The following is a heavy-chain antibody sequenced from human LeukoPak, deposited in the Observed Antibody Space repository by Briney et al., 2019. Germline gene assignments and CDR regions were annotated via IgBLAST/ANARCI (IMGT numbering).Heavy chain of an antibody. CDR1: GYTFTSYY. V-gene: IGHV1-46*01. CDR2: LNPSGGSS. CDR3: ARASRALYGMDV. Sequence: ASVKVSCKASGYTFTSYYMHWVRQAPGQGLEWVAILNPSGGSSNYAQKFQGRATLTRATSTSTAYMELRSLRSDDTAVYYCARASRALYGMDVWGQGTTVTVSS. J-gene: IGHJ6*02.